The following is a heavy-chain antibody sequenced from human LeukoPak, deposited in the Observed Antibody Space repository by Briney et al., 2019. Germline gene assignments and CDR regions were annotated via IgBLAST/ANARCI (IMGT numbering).Heavy chain of an antibody. J-gene: IGHJ3*02. V-gene: IGHV3-21*01. D-gene: IGHD1-26*01. CDR1: GFTFSTYN. CDR2: ISSSSNYV. Sequence: GGFLRRSCAASGFTFSTYNMIWVRQAPGKGLEWVSSISSSSNYVYYADSVKGRSTISRDNAKNSLYLQMNSLRAEDTDVYYCARDVGASAPDAFDIWGQGTMVTVSS. CDR3: ARDVGASAPDAFDI.